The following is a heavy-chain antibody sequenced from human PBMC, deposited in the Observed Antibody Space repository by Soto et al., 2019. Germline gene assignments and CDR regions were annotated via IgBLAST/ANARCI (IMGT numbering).Heavy chain of an antibody. CDR1: GGTFSGYY. J-gene: IGHJ4*02. V-gene: IGHV4-34*01. D-gene: IGHD1-7*01. Sequence: SETLSLTCAVYGGTFSGYYWSWIRQPPGKGLEWIGEINHRGSTNYNPSLKSRVTISVDTSRNQFSLKMSSVTAADTAVYYCARSLDPGTTSAAGSYWGQGTLVTVSS. CDR3: ARSLDPGTTSAAGSY. CDR2: INHRGST.